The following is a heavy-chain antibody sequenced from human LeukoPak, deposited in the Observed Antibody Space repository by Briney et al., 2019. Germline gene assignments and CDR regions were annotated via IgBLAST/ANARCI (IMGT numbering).Heavy chain of an antibody. V-gene: IGHV3-74*01. CDR1: GFTFSRNW. J-gene: IGHJ4*02. Sequence: GGALRLSCAACGFTFSRNWMHWVRQAPGKGRVWVSRINSDGSVTNYVDSVKGRFTISRDNAKNPLYLQMSSLRAEDTAVYYCAKIDAYWGQGTLVTVSS. CDR3: AKIDAY. CDR2: INSDGSVT.